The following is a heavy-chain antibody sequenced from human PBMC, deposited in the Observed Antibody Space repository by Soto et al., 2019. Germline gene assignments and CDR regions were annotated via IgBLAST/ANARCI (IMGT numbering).Heavy chain of an antibody. D-gene: IGHD7-27*01. Sequence: SQTLSLTCTVSGGSISSYYWSWIRQPPGKGLEWIGYIYYSGSTNYNPSLKSRVTISVDTSKNQFSLKLSSVTAADTAVYYCARVTGDPHPDWYFDLWGRGTLVTVSS. CDR1: GGSISSYY. CDR3: ARVTGDPHPDWYFDL. V-gene: IGHV4-59*01. J-gene: IGHJ2*01. CDR2: IYYSGST.